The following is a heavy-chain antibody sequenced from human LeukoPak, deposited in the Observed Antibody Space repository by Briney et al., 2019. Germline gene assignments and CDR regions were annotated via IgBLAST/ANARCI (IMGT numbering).Heavy chain of an antibody. CDR2: IHPGDSET. J-gene: IGHJ4*02. CDR3: TRADGYNFPFDY. D-gene: IGHD5-24*01. CDR1: GYTFSTYW. Sequence: KVSCKASGYTFSTYWIGWVRQVPGKGLEWMGIIHPGDSETRYSPSFQGHVTISTDKSISTAYLQWSGLKASDTAMYYCTRADGYNFPFDYWGQGTLVTVSS. V-gene: IGHV5-51*01.